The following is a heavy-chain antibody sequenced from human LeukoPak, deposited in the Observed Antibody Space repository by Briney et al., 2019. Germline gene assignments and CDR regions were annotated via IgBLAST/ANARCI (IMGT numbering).Heavy chain of an antibody. Sequence: GGSLRLSCVTSGFTFNNHAMHWVRQGPGKGLEWVAVISDDGSSKFYADSVKGRFTIFRDNSKNTLFLQINSLRPEDTAVYYCARVDDLDAFDMWGQGTLVTVSS. J-gene: IGHJ3*02. V-gene: IGHV3-30*04. CDR1: GFTFNNHA. D-gene: IGHD2-2*03. CDR3: ARVDDLDAFDM. CDR2: ISDDGSSK.